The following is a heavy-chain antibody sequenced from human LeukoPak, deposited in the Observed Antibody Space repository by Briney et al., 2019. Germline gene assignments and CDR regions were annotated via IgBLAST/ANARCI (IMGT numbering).Heavy chain of an antibody. Sequence: PSEALSLTCTVSGGSVSSGSYYWSWIRQPPGKGLEWIGYIYYSGSTKYNPSLKSRVTISVDTSKNQFSLKVNSVTAADTAVYYCSRDQYGSGSYYGYFDYWGQGTLVTVSS. D-gene: IGHD3-10*01. CDR2: IYYSGST. CDR1: GGSVSSGSYY. J-gene: IGHJ4*02. V-gene: IGHV4-61*01. CDR3: SRDQYGSGSYYGYFDY.